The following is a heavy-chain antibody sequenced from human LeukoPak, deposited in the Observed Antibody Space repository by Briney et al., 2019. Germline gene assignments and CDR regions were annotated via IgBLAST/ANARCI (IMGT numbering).Heavy chain of an antibody. V-gene: IGHV3-30*18. Sequence: GGSLRLSCAASGFTFSSYGMHWVRQAPGKGLEWVAVISYDGSNKYYAGSVKGRFTISRDNSKNTLYLQMNSLRAEDTAVYYCAKDPTNGDPSYYFDYWGQGTLVTVSS. D-gene: IGHD4-17*01. CDR2: ISYDGSNK. CDR1: GFTFSSYG. CDR3: AKDPTNGDPSYYFDY. J-gene: IGHJ4*02.